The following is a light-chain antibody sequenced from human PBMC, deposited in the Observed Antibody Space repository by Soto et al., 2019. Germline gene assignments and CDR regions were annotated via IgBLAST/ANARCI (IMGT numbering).Light chain of an antibody. Sequence: EIVLTQSPGTLSLSPGEGATLSCRASQRVSSSYIAWYQQRPGQTPSLLIYGASTRATGIPDRFSGSGSGTHFTLTISRLEPGDFAVYYCQHFGGTTFTFGQGTRLAIK. CDR3: QHFGGTTFT. CDR2: GAS. J-gene: IGKJ5*01. CDR1: QRVSSSY. V-gene: IGKV3-20*01.